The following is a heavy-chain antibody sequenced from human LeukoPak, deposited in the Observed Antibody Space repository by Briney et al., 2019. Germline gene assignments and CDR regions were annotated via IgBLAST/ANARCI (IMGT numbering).Heavy chain of an antibody. CDR2: IDPSDSYT. D-gene: IGHD3-10*01. Sequence: GEALKISCKGSGYSFTSYWISLVRQMARKGLEWMGMIDPSDSYTNYSPSFQGHVTISADKYISTAYLQWSSLKDSDTAMYYCARLWNYYGSGGGGYWGKGTLVTVSS. CDR1: GYSFTSYW. V-gene: IGHV5-10-1*01. J-gene: IGHJ4*02. CDR3: ARLWNYYGSGGGGY.